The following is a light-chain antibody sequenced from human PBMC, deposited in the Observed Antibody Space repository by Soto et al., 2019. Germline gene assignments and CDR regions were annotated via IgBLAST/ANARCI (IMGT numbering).Light chain of an antibody. Sequence: HSPSPLPEYPVETSTLSSRASRSSSSSLAWYQQKPGQTARQLIYGAATRVVGRPARFSGSGAGTEDTLLIISMLQADVAVTYCRQEYYTSPLTFGQGTKVDI. CDR1: RSSSSS. CDR3: RQEYYTSPLT. V-gene: IGKV3-15*01. CDR2: GAA. J-gene: IGKJ1*01.